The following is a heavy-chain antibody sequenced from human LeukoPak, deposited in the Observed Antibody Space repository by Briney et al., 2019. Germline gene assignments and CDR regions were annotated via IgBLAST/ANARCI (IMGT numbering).Heavy chain of an antibody. CDR3: ARKYSPFDY. CDR1: GFTFSSYA. V-gene: IGHV3-30-3*01. Sequence: PGGSLRLSCAASGFTFSSYAMHWVRQAPGKGLEWVAVISYDGSNKYYADSVKGRFTISRDNSKNTLYLQMNSLRAEDTAVYYCARKYSPFDYWGQGTLVTVSS. CDR2: ISYDGSNK. D-gene: IGHD6-6*01. J-gene: IGHJ4*02.